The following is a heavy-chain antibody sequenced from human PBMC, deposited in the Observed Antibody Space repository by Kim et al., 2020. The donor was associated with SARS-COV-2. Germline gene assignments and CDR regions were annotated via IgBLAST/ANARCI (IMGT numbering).Heavy chain of an antibody. Sequence: GGSLRLSCADSGFTFSNAWMSWVRQAPGKGLEWVGRIKSKTDGGTTDYAAPVKGRFTISRDDSKNTLYLQMNSLKTEDTAVYYCTTAGIVEWFGYEYFQHWGQGTLVTVSS. D-gene: IGHD3-10*01. CDR3: TTAGIVEWFGYEYFQH. V-gene: IGHV3-15*01. CDR2: IKSKTDGGTT. CDR1: GFTFSNAW. J-gene: IGHJ1*01.